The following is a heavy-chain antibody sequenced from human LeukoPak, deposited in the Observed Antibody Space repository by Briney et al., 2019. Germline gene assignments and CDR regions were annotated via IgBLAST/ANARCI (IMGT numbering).Heavy chain of an antibody. CDR3: ARHRGYCSSTSCSGSFDY. Sequence: GESLKISCKGSGYSFTSYWIGWVRQMPGKGLEWMGIIYPGDSDTRYSPSFQGQVTISADKSISYPQWSSLKASDTAMYYCARHRGYCSSTSCSGSFDYWGQGTLVTVSS. J-gene: IGHJ4*02. CDR2: IYPGDSDT. CDR1: GYSFTSYW. D-gene: IGHD2-2*01. V-gene: IGHV5-51*01.